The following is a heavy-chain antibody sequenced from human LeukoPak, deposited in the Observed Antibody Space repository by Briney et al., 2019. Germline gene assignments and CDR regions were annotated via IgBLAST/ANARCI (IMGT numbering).Heavy chain of an antibody. Sequence: ASVKDSCKASGYTFTGYYMHWVRQAPGQGLEWMGWINPNSGGTNYAQKFQGRVTMTRDTSISTAYMELSRLRSDDTAVYYCARSRSVAATLYYFDYWGQGTLVTVSS. CDR2: INPNSGGT. CDR3: ARSRSVAATLYYFDY. D-gene: IGHD2-15*01. CDR1: GYTFTGYY. J-gene: IGHJ4*02. V-gene: IGHV1-2*02.